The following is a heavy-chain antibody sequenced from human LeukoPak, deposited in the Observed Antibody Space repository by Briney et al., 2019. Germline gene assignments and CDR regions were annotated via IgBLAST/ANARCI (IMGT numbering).Heavy chain of an antibody. J-gene: IGHJ5*02. V-gene: IGHV7-4-1*02. Sequence: ASVKVSCKASGYTFTSYGISWVRQAPGQGLQWMGWINTNTGNPTYAQDFAGRFVFSLDTSVATAYLQISSLKSEDTAVYYCARDMVARGSWGQGTLVTVSS. CDR3: ARDMVARGS. CDR2: INTNTGNP. CDR1: GYTFTSYG. D-gene: IGHD2-15*01.